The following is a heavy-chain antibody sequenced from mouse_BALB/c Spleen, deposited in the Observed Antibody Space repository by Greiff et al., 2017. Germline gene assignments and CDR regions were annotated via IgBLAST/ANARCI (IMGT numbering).Heavy chain of an antibody. J-gene: IGHJ4*01. CDR3: ARRGDGYSYAMDY. CDR1: GFTFSSFG. V-gene: IGHV5-17*02. D-gene: IGHD2-3*01. Sequence: EVQGVESGGGLVQPGGSRKLSCAASGFTFSSFGMHWVRQAPEKGLEWVAYISSGSSTIYYADTVKGRFTISRDNPKNTLFLQMTSLRSEDTAMYYCARRGDGYSYAMDYWGQGTSVTVSS. CDR2: ISSGSSTI.